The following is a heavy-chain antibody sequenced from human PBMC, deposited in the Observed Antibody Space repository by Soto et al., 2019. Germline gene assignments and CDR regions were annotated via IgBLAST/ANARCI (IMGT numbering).Heavy chain of an antibody. CDR3: ARGGSASDFDR. CDR2: ISAYNGNT. D-gene: IGHD6-6*01. J-gene: IGHJ4*02. Sequence: GASVKVSCKASGFTFTNYGINWVRQAPGQGLEWLGWISAYNGNTNYAQRLQGRVTLTTDTSTSTGYMELRSLTSDDTAVYYCARGGSASDFDRWGQGTLVPVSS. V-gene: IGHV1-18*01. CDR1: GFTFTNYG.